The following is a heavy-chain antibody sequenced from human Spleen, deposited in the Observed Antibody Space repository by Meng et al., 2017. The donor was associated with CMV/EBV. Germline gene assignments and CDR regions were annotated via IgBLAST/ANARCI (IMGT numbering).Heavy chain of an antibody. CDR3: ANGDPIAAADY. CDR2: ISGSGGST. CDR1: GFTCSTYA. Sequence: GETLKLSCATSGFTCSTYAMSWVGQAPGKGLEWVPGISGSGGSTFYADSVKGRFPTSRDNSKNTLFLQLNSLRAEDTAVYYCANGDPIAAADYWGQGTLVTVSS. J-gene: IGHJ4*02. D-gene: IGHD6-13*01. V-gene: IGHV3-23*01.